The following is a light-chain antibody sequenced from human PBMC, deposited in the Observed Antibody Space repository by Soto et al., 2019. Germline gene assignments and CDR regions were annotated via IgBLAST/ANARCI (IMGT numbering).Light chain of an antibody. CDR1: QSVSSN. CDR2: GAS. J-gene: IGKJ5*01. CDR3: HPYDGSSIT. V-gene: IGKV3-15*01. Sequence: VLKQSKTTLSVSPGERATLCCGASQSVSSNLAWYQQKPGQAPRLLIYGASTRATGIPARFSGSGSGTDFTLTISRLEPEDYAVYYCHPYDGSSITFGLWTLLEI.